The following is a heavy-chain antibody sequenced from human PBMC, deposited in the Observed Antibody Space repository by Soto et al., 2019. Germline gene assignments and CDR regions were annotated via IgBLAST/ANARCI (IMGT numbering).Heavy chain of an antibody. CDR3: AKDRTAAGTYAFDI. D-gene: IGHD6-13*01. CDR2: ISWNSGTI. CDR1: GFTFDDYA. J-gene: IGHJ3*02. V-gene: IGHV3-9*01. Sequence: GGSLRLSCAASGFTFDDYAMHWVRQAPGKGLEWVSGISWNSGTIGYADSVKGRFTISRDNAKNSLYLQMNSLRAEDTALYYCAKDRTAAGTYAFDIWGQGTMVTVSS.